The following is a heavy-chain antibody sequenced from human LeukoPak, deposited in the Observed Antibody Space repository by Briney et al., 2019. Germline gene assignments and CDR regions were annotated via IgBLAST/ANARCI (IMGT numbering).Heavy chain of an antibody. CDR3: ARRGESTNYGDYRFDS. D-gene: IGHD4-17*01. Sequence: GGSLRLSCAASGFTFSSYAMSWVRQAPGKGLQWASATSDSGGNTYYADFVKGRFTISRDNSKSTLYLQMNSLRAEDTAVYYCARRGESTNYGDYRFDSWGQGTLVTVSS. CDR1: GFTFSSYA. V-gene: IGHV3-23*01. J-gene: IGHJ4*02. CDR2: TSDSGGNT.